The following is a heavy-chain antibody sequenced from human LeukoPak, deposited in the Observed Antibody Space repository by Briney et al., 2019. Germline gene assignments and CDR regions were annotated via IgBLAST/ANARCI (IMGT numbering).Heavy chain of an antibody. J-gene: IGHJ1*01. CDR1: GFTFSGSA. CDR3: SSGGYCTSTSCYGEN. D-gene: IGHD2-2*01. CDR2: IRSEANSYAT. V-gene: IGHV3-73*01. Sequence: GGSLRLSCATSGFTFSGSAMHWVRQASGKGLEWVGRIRSEANSYATAYAASVKGRFTISRDDSKNTAYLQMNSLKTEDTAVYFRSSGGYCTSTSCYGENWGQGTLVTVSS.